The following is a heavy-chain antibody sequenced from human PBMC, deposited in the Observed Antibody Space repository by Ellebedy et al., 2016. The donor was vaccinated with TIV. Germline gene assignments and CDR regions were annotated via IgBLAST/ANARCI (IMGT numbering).Heavy chain of an antibody. CDR2: LWYDGSNK. J-gene: IGHJ4*02. CDR3: AREPRCSGGSCYLGRARYFDS. V-gene: IGHV3-33*01. CDR1: GFPFSTYG. Sequence: GESLKISCAASGFPFSTYGMHWVRQATGKGLEWVALLWYDGSNKKYADSVKGRLTISRDNSKNTLYLQMNSLRAEDTAVYYCAREPRCSGGSCYLGRARYFDSWGQGTLVTVSS. D-gene: IGHD2-15*01.